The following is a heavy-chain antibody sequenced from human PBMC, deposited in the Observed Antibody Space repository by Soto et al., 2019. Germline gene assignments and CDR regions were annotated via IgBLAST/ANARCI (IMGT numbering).Heavy chain of an antibody. CDR2: MGYNGFT. V-gene: IGHV4-59*08. D-gene: IGHD3-10*01. CDR3: ARQGFGELHGLVDV. J-gene: IGHJ6*02. Sequence: QVQLQESGPGLVKPSETLSLTCTISGGPMNNYYCSWFRQPRGQGLEWIGYMGYNGFTRYNPSLRCRFAISLDTAKNQFSLNLSSVTAADTDLYYCARQGFGELHGLVDVWGQGITVTVSS. CDR1: GGPMNNYY.